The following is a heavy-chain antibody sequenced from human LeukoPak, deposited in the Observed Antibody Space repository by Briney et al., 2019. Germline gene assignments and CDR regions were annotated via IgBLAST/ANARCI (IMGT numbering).Heavy chain of an antibody. Sequence: PGGSLRLSCAASGFTFSSYGMLWVRQAPGKGLEWVAVIWYDGSNKYYADSVKGRFTISRDNSKNTLYLQMNSLRAEDTAVYYCARDPTAAAGPLEFDYWGQGTLVIVSS. J-gene: IGHJ4*02. CDR3: ARDPTAAAGPLEFDY. CDR2: IWYDGSNK. CDR1: GFTFSSYG. V-gene: IGHV3-33*01. D-gene: IGHD6-13*01.